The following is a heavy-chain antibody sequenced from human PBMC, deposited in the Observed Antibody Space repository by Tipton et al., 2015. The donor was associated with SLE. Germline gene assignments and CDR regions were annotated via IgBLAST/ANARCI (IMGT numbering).Heavy chain of an antibody. D-gene: IGHD2-8*02. J-gene: IGHJ4*02. CDR2: IYYSGSP. CDR1: GGSISSSSYY. V-gene: IGHV4-39*07. Sequence: TLSLTCTVSGGSISSSSYYWGWIRQPPGKWLEWIGSIYYSGSPYYNPSLKSRVTISVDTSKNQFSLKLSSVTAADTAVYYCARDGTGVRDFDYWGQGTLVTVSS. CDR3: ARDGTGVRDFDY.